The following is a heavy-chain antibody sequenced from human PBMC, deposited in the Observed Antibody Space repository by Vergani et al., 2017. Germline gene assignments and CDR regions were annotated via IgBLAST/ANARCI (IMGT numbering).Heavy chain of an antibody. V-gene: IGHV3-30*18. CDR3: AKALMVRGVRMGHYYYYGMDV. J-gene: IGHJ6*02. CDR2: ISYDGSNK. Sequence: QVQLVESGGGVVQPGRSLRLSCAASGFTFSSYGMHWVRQAPGKGLEWVAVISYDGSNKYYADSVKGRFTISRDNSKNTLYLQMNSLRAEDTAVYYCAKALMVRGVRMGHYYYYGMDVWGQGTTVTVSS. D-gene: IGHD3-10*01. CDR1: GFTFSSYG.